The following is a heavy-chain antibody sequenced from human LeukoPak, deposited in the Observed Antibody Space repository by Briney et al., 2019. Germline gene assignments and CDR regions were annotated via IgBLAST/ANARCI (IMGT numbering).Heavy chain of an antibody. J-gene: IGHJ4*02. Sequence: GASVKVSCKASGYTFTSYGISWVRQAPGQGLEWMGWISAYNGNTNYAQKLQGRVTMTTDTSTSTVYMELRSLRSDDTAVYYCARALIAAADKTYYFDYWGQGTLVTVSS. CDR3: ARALIAAADKTYYFDY. CDR2: ISAYNGNT. CDR1: GYTFTSYG. V-gene: IGHV1-18*01. D-gene: IGHD6-13*01.